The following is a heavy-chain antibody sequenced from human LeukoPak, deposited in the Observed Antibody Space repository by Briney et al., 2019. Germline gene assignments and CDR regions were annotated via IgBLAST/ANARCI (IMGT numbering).Heavy chain of an antibody. V-gene: IGHV4-59*01. CDR1: GGSISSYY. CDR2: IYYSGST. D-gene: IGHD4-17*01. Sequence: SETLSLTCTVCGGSISSYYWSWIRQPPGKGLEWIGYIYYSGSTNYNPSLKSRVTISVDTSKNQFSLKLSSVTAADTAVYYCASVTTVRYYYMDVWGKGTTVTVSS. CDR3: ASVTTVRYYYMDV. J-gene: IGHJ6*03.